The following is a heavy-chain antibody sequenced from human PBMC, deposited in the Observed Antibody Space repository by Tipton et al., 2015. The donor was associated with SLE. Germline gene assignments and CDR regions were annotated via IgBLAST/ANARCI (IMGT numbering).Heavy chain of an antibody. J-gene: IGHJ2*01. CDR2: INAGNGNT. Sequence: VQSGAEVKKPGASVKVSCKASGYTFTSYAMHWVRQDPGQRLEWMGWINAGNGNTKYSQKFQGRVTITRDTSASTAYMELSSLRSEDTAVYYCARCGGKGYFDLWGRGTLVTVSS. CDR3: ARCGGKGYFDL. V-gene: IGHV1-3*01. D-gene: IGHD2-15*01. CDR1: GYTFTSYA.